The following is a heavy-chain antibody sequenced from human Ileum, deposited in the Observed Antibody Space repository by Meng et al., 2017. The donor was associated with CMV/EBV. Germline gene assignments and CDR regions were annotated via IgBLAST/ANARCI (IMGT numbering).Heavy chain of an antibody. J-gene: IGHJ4*02. D-gene: IGHD3-3*01. CDR2: VFYSGST. CDR3: ARDYDFWSGSMDY. V-gene: IGHV4-61*01. CDR1: GGSISSSSYY. Sequence: SETLSLTCTVSGGSISSSSYYWGWIRQTPGKELEWIGYVFYSGSTNYNPSLKSRVTMSVDTSKNQFSLRLNSVTAADTAVYYCARDYDFWSGSMDYWGQGTLVTVSS.